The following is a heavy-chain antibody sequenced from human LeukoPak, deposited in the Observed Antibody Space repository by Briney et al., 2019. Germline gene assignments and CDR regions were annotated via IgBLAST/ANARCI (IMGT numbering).Heavy chain of an antibody. CDR1: GFTFTSYW. Sequence: GGSLRLSCAASGFTFTSYWMSWVRQAPGKGLEWVATTKQEGGDKYYVDSVKGRFTISRDNAKNSLYLQMNSLRAEDTAVYFCARGGTKTTPDFDSWGQGTLVTLSS. V-gene: IGHV3-7*01. J-gene: IGHJ4*02. CDR3: ARGGTKTTPDFDS. CDR2: TKQEGGDK. D-gene: IGHD1-14*01.